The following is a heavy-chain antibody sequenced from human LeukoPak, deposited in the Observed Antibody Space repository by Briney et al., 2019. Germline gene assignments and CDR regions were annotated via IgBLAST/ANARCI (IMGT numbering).Heavy chain of an antibody. D-gene: IGHD2/OR15-2a*01. CDR2: IYYSGAA. Sequence: SETLSLTCSVSAISSDYYWAWIRQPPGKGLEWIGTIYYSGAAQYNPSLKSRLTTSVDTSKNQFTLNLSFVTAADTATYYCARKIAGSMEAHWGQGTLVTVSS. CDR1: AISSDYY. CDR3: ARKIAGSMEAH. V-gene: IGHV4-38-2*01. J-gene: IGHJ4*02.